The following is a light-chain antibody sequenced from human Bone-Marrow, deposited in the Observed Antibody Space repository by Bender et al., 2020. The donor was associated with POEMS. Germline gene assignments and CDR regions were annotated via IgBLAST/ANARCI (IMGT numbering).Light chain of an antibody. CDR2: DDS. V-gene: IGLV3-21*02. CDR1: NIGSKS. J-gene: IGLJ2*01. Sequence: SYVLTQPPSVSVAPGQTARITCGGDNIGSKSVHWYQQKPGRAPVLVVYDDSDRPSGIPERFSGSNSGNTATLTISRVEAGDEADYYCQVWDNSSDHVLFGGGTKLTVL. CDR3: QVWDNSSDHVL.